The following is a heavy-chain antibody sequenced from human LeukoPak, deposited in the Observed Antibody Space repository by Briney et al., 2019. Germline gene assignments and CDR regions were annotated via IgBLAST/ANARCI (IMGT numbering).Heavy chain of an antibody. CDR3: AKPRTDPDVDY. CDR1: GFTFTSYA. V-gene: IGHV3-23*01. Sequence: PGGSLRLFCAASGFTFTSYAMRWVRQAPGKGLEWVSAISGSGGSTYYADSVKGRFTISRDDSKNTLYLQMNSLRAEDTAVYYGAKPRTDPDVDYWGQGTLVTVSS. J-gene: IGHJ4*02. CDR2: ISGSGGST. D-gene: IGHD1-14*01.